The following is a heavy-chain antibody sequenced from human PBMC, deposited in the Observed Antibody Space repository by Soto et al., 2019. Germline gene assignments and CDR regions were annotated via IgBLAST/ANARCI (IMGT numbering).Heavy chain of an antibody. CDR3: ARHPSNFWFDP. CDR2: IYYSGST. CDR1: GGSISSNY. D-gene: IGHD4-4*01. Sequence: PETLSLTCTVSGGSISSNYWSWIRQPPGKGLEWIGNIYYSGSTYYNPSLKSRVTVSVDTSKNQFSLKLSSVTAADTAVYYCARHPSNFWFDPWGQGTLVT. J-gene: IGHJ5*02. V-gene: IGHV4-59*08.